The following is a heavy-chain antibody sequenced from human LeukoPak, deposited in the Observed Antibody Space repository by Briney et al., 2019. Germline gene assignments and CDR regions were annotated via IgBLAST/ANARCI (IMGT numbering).Heavy chain of an antibody. V-gene: IGHV3-21*01. CDR3: ARVSGYSYGYRSLFDY. CDR2: ISSSSSYI. Sequence: GGSLRLSCAASGFTFFSYTMNWVRQAPGKGLEWVSSISSSSSYIYYADSVKGRFTISRDNAKNSLYLQMNSLRAEDTAVYYCARVSGYSYGYRSLFDYWGQGTLVTVSS. J-gene: IGHJ4*02. D-gene: IGHD5-18*01. CDR1: GFTFFSYT.